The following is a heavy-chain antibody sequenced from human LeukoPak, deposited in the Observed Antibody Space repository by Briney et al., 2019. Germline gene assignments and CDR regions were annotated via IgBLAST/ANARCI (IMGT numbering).Heavy chain of an antibody. CDR2: IYPGDSDT. V-gene: IGHV5-51*01. CDR1: GYRFTTYW. D-gene: IGHD1-26*01. Sequence: GESLKISCKGSGYRFTTYWIGWVRQMPGKGLEWMGIIYPGDSDTRYSPSFQGQVTISADKSISSAYLQWSSLKASDTAMYYCARLSGGSYSGAPFDYWGQGTLVTVSS. J-gene: IGHJ4*02. CDR3: ARLSGGSYSGAPFDY.